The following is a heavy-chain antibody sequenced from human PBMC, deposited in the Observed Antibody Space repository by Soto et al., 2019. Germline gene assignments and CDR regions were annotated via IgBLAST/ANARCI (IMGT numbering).Heavy chain of an antibody. Sequence: ASVKVSCKTSGYSFTNYVIHWVRQAPGQGLEWMGIINPNADTTNYAQKFQGRVTVTRDTSTSTVYLEFRSLRSEDTAVYFCAREFGGSRVFDYWG. V-gene: IGHV1-46*01. CDR1: GYSFTNYV. CDR3: AREFGGSRVFDY. D-gene: IGHD1-26*01. CDR2: INPNADTT. J-gene: IGHJ4*01.